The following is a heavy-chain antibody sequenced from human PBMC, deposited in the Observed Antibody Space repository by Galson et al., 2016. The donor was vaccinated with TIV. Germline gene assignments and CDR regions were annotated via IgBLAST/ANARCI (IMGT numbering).Heavy chain of an antibody. CDR1: GYTFDTYG. D-gene: IGHD6-13*01. CDR2: ISSYNRIT. J-gene: IGHJ5*01. Sequence: SVKVSCKASGYTFDTYGITWVRQAPAQGLEWMGWISSYNRITKSAQNLQGRVTMTTDTSTSTAYMELRSLRSDDTAVYYCARGRVYFDSWGQGTLVTVSS. V-gene: IGHV1-18*01. CDR3: ARGRVYFDS.